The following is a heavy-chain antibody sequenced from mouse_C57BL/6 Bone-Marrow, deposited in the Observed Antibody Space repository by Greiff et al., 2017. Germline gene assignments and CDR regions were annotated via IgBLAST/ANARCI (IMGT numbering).Heavy chain of an antibody. D-gene: IGHD1-1*01. V-gene: IGHV1-81*01. CDR3: ARLYYYGRDWYFDV. CDR2: IYPRSGNT. J-gene: IGHJ1*03. CDR1: GYPFTSYG. Sequence: QVQLQQSGAELARPGASVKLSCKASGYPFTSYGISWVKQRTGQGLEWIGEIYPRSGNTYYNEKFKGKATLTADKSSSTAYMELRSLTSEDSAVYFCARLYYYGRDWYFDVWGTGTTVTVSS.